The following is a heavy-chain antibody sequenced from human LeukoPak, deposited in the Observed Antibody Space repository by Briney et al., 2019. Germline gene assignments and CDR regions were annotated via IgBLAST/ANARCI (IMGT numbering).Heavy chain of an antibody. Sequence: GGSLRLSCAASGFTFSSYAMSWVRQAPGKGLEWVSVIYSGGSTYYADSVKGRFTISRDNSKNTLYLQMNSLRAEDTAVYYCARDTQLDGVGYWGQGTLVTVSS. CDR3: ARDTQLDGVGY. D-gene: IGHD3-3*01. CDR1: GFTFSSYA. CDR2: IYSGGST. J-gene: IGHJ4*02. V-gene: IGHV3-53*01.